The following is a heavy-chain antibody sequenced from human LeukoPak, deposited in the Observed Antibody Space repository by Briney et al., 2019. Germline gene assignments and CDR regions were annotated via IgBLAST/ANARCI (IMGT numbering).Heavy chain of an antibody. Sequence: GGSLRLFCAASAFTFSDYSMNWVRQAPGKGLEWISYIDTSSSTMYYADSVMGRFTISRDNAKGSLYLQMNSLRDEDTAVYYCAREDDSWGPNNLDLWGQGTMVTVSS. J-gene: IGHJ3*01. CDR3: AREDDSWGPNNLDL. D-gene: IGHD7-27*01. CDR2: IDTSSSTM. V-gene: IGHV3-48*02. CDR1: AFTFSDYS.